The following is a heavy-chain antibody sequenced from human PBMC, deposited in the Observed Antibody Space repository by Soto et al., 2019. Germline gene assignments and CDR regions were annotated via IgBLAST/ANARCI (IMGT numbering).Heavy chain of an antibody. D-gene: IGHD1-26*01. CDR2: ISAYNGNT. V-gene: IGHV1-18*01. J-gene: IGHJ3*02. Sequence: ASLKVSCRASGYTLTSYGISWVRQAPGQGLEWMGWISAYNGNTNYAQKLQGRVTMTTDTSTSTAYMELRSLRSDDTAVYHCARDITWEILSRNDAFDIWGQGKMLTISS. CDR1: GYTLTSYG. CDR3: ARDITWEILSRNDAFDI.